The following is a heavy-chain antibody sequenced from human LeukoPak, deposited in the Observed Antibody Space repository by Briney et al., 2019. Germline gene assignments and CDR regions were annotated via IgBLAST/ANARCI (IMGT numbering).Heavy chain of an antibody. D-gene: IGHD2-8*01. Sequence: GGSLRLSCAASGFTFSSYAMSWVRQAPGKGLEWVSAISGSGGSTYYADSVKGRFTISRDNSTNTLYLQMNSLRAEDTAVYYCAKDSGYCTNGVCYSFDYWGQGTLVTVSS. J-gene: IGHJ4*02. CDR2: ISGSGGST. V-gene: IGHV3-23*01. CDR1: GFTFSSYA. CDR3: AKDSGYCTNGVCYSFDY.